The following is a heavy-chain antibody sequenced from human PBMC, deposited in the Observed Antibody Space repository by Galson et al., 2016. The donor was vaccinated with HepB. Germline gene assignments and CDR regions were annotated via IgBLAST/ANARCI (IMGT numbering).Heavy chain of an antibody. CDR2: ISGSPVTT. Sequence: SLRLSCAASGFSFSSYVMSWVRQSPGKGLEWVSGISGSPVTTYYADSVRGRFTISRDDSKKMLYLQMNSLTVGDAALYYCTKDRGGGSSWYLGYSWGQGTLVTVSS. J-gene: IGHJ4*02. CDR1: GFSFSSYV. CDR3: TKDRGGGSSWYLGYS. D-gene: IGHD6-13*01. V-gene: IGHV3-23*01.